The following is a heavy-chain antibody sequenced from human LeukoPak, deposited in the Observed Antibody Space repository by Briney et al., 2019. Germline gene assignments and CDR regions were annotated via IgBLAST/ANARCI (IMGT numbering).Heavy chain of an antibody. CDR1: GFTFSTYA. Sequence: GGSLRLSCAASGFTFSTYAMSWVRQTPEKGLEWVSAISDTGGNTFYAVSVKGRFTISRDNSKNTPYLQMNSLRAEDTAIYYCAKGRTNDYWGQGTLVTVSS. V-gene: IGHV3-23*01. D-gene: IGHD1/OR15-1a*01. J-gene: IGHJ4*02. CDR2: ISDTGGNT. CDR3: AKGRTNDY.